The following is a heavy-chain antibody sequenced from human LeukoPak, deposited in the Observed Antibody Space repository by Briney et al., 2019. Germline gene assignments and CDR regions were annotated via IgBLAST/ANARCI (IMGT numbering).Heavy chain of an antibody. CDR2: SSSSGSTI. D-gene: IGHD2-15*01. J-gene: IGHJ5*02. V-gene: IGHV3-11*01. CDR1: GFTFSDYY. Sequence: KPGGSLRLSCAASGFTFSDYYMSWIRQAPGKGLEWVSYSSSSGSTIYYADSVKGRFTISRDNAKNSLYLQMNSLRAEDTAVYYCARVVVAAAGWFDPWGQGTLVTVSS. CDR3: ARVVVAAAGWFDP.